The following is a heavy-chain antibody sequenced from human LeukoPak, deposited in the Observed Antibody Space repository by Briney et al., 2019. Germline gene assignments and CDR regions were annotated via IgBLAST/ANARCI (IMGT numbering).Heavy chain of an antibody. V-gene: IGHV3-21*01. CDR2: ISSSSSYI. CDR3: ARDYYDSSGLDY. CDR1: GFTFSNYS. Sequence: GGSLRLSCAASGFTFSNYSMNWVRQAPGKGLEWVSSISSSSSYIYYADSVKGRFTISRDNAKKSVYLEMNSLRAEDTAVYYCARDYYDSSGLDYWGQGTLVTVSS. D-gene: IGHD3-22*01. J-gene: IGHJ4*02.